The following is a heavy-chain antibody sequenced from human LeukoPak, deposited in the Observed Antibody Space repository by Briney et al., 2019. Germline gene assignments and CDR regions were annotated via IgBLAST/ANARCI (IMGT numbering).Heavy chain of an antibody. CDR2: MSGSGYNT. CDR3: AKDQVCSGGSCYFDY. V-gene: IGHV3-23*01. Sequence: GGSLRLSCAASIFTFSSYAMSWVRQAPGKGLEWVSCMSGSGYNTFFAGSVKGRFTISKDKSKNTLYLQMNSLRAEDTAVNFWAKDQVCSGGSCYFDYWVQGAMVTDSS. D-gene: IGHD2-15*01. J-gene: IGHJ4*02. CDR1: IFTFSSYA.